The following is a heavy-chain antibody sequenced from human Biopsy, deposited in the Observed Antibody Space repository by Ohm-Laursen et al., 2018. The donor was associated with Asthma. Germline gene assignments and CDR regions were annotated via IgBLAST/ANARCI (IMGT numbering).Heavy chain of an antibody. Sequence: SLRLSCAASGFTFSSSAMSWVRQAPGKGLERVSAITGSGGTTYYADSVRGRFTISRGNSKSTLFLQMDSLSAEDTAVYYCAKDFRGIAVAGDRGFDYWGQGTLVIVSS. J-gene: IGHJ4*02. CDR2: ITGSGGTT. CDR3: AKDFRGIAVAGDRGFDY. D-gene: IGHD6-19*01. CDR1: GFTFSSSA. V-gene: IGHV3-23*01.